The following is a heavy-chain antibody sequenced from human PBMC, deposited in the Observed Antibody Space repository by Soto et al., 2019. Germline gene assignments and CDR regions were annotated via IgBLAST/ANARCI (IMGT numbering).Heavy chain of an antibody. Sequence: ASVKVSCKASGYTFTGFGIGWGRQPPGQGLGWRGWISAYNGNTNYAQKLQGRVTMTTDTSTSTAYMELRSLRSDDTAVYYCARDGDAYDFWSGYYTTHNWFDPWGQGTLVTVSS. D-gene: IGHD3-3*01. J-gene: IGHJ5*02. CDR2: ISAYNGNT. V-gene: IGHV1-18*01. CDR1: GYTFTGFG. CDR3: ARDGDAYDFWSGYYTTHNWFDP.